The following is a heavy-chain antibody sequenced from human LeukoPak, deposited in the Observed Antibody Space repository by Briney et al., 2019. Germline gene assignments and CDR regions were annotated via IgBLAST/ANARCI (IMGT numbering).Heavy chain of an antibody. D-gene: IGHD1-14*01. CDR1: GGSFSGYY. V-gene: IGHV4-34*01. J-gene: IGHJ4*02. CDR3: ARGGPARIDY. Sequence: SETLSLTCAVYGGSFSGYYWSWIRQPPGKGLEWIGEINHSGSTNYNPSLKSRVTISVDTSKNQFSLKLGSVTAADTAVYYCARGGPARIDYWGQGTLVTVSS. CDR2: INHSGST.